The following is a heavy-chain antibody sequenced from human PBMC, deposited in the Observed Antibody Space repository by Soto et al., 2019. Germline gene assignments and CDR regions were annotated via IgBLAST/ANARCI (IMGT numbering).Heavy chain of an antibody. D-gene: IGHD2-15*01. CDR3: ASVETQRYYYGMDV. CDR1: GYSFTSHY. J-gene: IGHJ6*02. Sequence: ASVKVSCKAIGYSFTSHYMHWVRQAPGQGLEWMGTIYPGGVNIGYAQKFKGRVTMTKDTSTSTVYMELNSLTSEDTAVYYCASVETQRYYYGMDVWGQGTTVT. V-gene: IGHV1-46*01. CDR2: IYPGGVNI.